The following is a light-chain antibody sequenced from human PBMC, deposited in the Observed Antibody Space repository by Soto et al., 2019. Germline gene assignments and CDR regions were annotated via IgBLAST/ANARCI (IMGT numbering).Light chain of an antibody. CDR3: QQRSNWLIFT. J-gene: IGKJ3*01. V-gene: IGKV3-11*01. CDR2: DAS. Sequence: EIVLTQSPATLSLSPGERATLSCRASQSVSSYLAWYQQKPGQAPRLPIYDASNRATGIPARFSGSGSGTDFTLTISSLEPEDFAVYYCQQRSNWLIFTFGPGTKVDIK. CDR1: QSVSSY.